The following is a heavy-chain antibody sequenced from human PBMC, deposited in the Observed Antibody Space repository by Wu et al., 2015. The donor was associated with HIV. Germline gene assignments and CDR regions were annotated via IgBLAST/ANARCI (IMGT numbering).Heavy chain of an antibody. D-gene: IGHD1-14*01. V-gene: IGHV1-18*01. Sequence: QAQLVQSASEMKKPGASVRVSCKASGYNFASYGINWVRQTPGQGLEWMGWITAYNGNTNQTRGRLTLTTDTSTNTAYMDLRGLRSGDTGIYFCAREPPSGLYYYMDVWGRGTTVVVS. CDR2: ITAYNGNT. CDR1: GYNFASYG. J-gene: IGHJ6*03. CDR3: AREPPSGLYYYMDV.